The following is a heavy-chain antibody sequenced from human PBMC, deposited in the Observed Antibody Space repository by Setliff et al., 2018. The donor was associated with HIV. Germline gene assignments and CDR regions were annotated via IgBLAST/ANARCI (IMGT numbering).Heavy chain of an antibody. CDR3: ARIPARAAAAYCSSTNCQGGFDQ. CDR2: MNPNSGNT. CDR1: GYTFTTYD. V-gene: IGHV1-8*02. D-gene: IGHD2-2*01. Sequence: ASVKVSCKASGYTFTTYDINWVRRATGQGLEWMGWMNPNSGNTGYAQKFQGRFTMTRNTSISTAYMELSSLRSDDTAVYYCARIPARAAAAYCSSTNCQGGFDQWGQGTPVT. J-gene: IGHJ4*02.